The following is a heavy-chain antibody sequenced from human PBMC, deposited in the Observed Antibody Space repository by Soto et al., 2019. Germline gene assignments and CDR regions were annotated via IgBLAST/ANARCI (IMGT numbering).Heavy chain of an antibody. CDR1: GFTFSSYG. CDR2: IWYNGSDK. Sequence: GGSLRLSYAASGFTFSSYGMHWVRQAPGKGLEWVAVIWYNGSDKKYADSVKGRFTISRDNSEKTLYLQMNSLRAEDTAVYYCAKDYGDWTGLYYYGMDVWGQGTTVTVSS. D-gene: IGHD4-17*01. V-gene: IGHV3-33*06. CDR3: AKDYGDWTGLYYYGMDV. J-gene: IGHJ6*02.